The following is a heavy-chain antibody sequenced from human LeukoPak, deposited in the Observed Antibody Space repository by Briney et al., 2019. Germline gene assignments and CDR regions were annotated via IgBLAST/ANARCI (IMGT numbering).Heavy chain of an antibody. J-gene: IGHJ6*03. D-gene: IGHD6-6*01. CDR3: ARDFSSSSTVYYYYYMDV. CDR1: GYSISSGYY. CDR2: IYHSGST. V-gene: IGHV4-38-2*02. Sequence: KSSETLSLTCTVSGYSISSGYYWGWIRQPPGKGLEWIGSIYHSGSTYYNPSLKSRVTISVDTSKNQFSLKLSSVTAADTAIYYCARDFSSSSTVYYYYYMDVWGKGTTVTVSS.